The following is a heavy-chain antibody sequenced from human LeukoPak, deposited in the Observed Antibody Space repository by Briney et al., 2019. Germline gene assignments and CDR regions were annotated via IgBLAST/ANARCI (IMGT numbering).Heavy chain of an antibody. CDR2: ISYDGSNK. J-gene: IGHJ4*02. D-gene: IGHD5-18*01. CDR1: GFTFSSYA. CDR3: ARDLGYSYGDRTGY. V-gene: IGHV3-30-3*01. Sequence: GGSLRLSCAASGFTFSSYAMHWVRQAPGKGLEGVAVISYDGSNKYYADSVKGRFTISRDNSKNTLYLQMNSLRAEDTAVYYCARDLGYSYGDRTGYWGQGTLVTVSS.